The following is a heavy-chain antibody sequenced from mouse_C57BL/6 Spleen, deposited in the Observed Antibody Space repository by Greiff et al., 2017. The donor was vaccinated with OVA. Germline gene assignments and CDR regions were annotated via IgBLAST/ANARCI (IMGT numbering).Heavy chain of an antibody. CDR2: IRNKANGYTT. CDR3: ARYRYYGSSYYAMDY. CDR1: GFTFTDYY. Sequence: EVKLMESGGGLVQPGGSLSLSCAASGFTFTDYYMSWVRQPPGKALEWLGFIRNKANGYTTEYSASVKGRFTISGDNSQSILYLQMNALRAEDSATYYCARYRYYGSSYYAMDYWGQGTSVTVSS. V-gene: IGHV7-3*01. D-gene: IGHD1-1*01. J-gene: IGHJ4*01.